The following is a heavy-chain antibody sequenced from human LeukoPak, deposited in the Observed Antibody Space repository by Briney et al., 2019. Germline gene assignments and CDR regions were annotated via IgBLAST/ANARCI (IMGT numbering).Heavy chain of an antibody. CDR2: IYYSGST. CDR3: LVHLRFLEWLAHDY. D-gene: IGHD3-3*01. J-gene: IGHJ4*02. V-gene: IGHV4-39*07. CDR1: GGSISSSHYY. Sequence: SETLSLTCTVSGGSISSSHYYWGWIRQPPGKGLEWIGTIYYSGSTYYNPSLKSRVTISVDTSNNQFSLKLTSVTAADTAVYYCLVHLRFLEWLAHDYWGQGTLVTVSS.